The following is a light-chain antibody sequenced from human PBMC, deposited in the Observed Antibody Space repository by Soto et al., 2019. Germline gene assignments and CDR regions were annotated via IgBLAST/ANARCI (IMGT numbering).Light chain of an antibody. CDR2: KAS. V-gene: IGKV1-5*03. Sequence: DIQMTQSPSTLSASVGDRVTITCRASQSISSWLAWYQQKPGKAPKLLINKASSLKSGVPSRFSGSGSGTEFTLNISSLQPDDFETYDCQHYNSYSEAFDQGTKVDIK. CDR1: QSISSW. CDR3: QHYNSYSEA. J-gene: IGKJ1*01.